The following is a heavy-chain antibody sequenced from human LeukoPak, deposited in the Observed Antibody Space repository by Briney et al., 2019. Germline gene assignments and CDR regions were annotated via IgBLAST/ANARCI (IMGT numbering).Heavy chain of an antibody. CDR3: ARYYSPVEMATHDAFDI. V-gene: IGHV3-11*01. CDR2: MSNSGSTI. D-gene: IGHD5-24*01. CDR1: GFSFSDYY. J-gene: IGHJ3*02. Sequence: MAGGSLRLSCAASGFSFSDYYMSWIRQAPGKGLEWVSYMSNSGSTIYYADSVRGRFTISRDNTKNSLYLQMNSLRAEDTAVYYCARYYSPVEMATHDAFDIWGQGTMVTVSS.